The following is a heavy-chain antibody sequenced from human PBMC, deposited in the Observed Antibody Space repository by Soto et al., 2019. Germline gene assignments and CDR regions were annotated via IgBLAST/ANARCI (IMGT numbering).Heavy chain of an antibody. CDR3: ARVPAAIGFDY. V-gene: IGHV3-30*03. J-gene: IGHJ4*02. CDR1: GFTFSSYG. Sequence: GGSLRLSCAASGFTFSSYGMHWVRQAPGKGLEWVAVISYDGSNKYYADSVKGRFTISRDNSKNTLYLQMNSLRAEDTAVYYCARVPAAIGFDYWGQGTLVTVSS. D-gene: IGHD2-2*02. CDR2: ISYDGSNK.